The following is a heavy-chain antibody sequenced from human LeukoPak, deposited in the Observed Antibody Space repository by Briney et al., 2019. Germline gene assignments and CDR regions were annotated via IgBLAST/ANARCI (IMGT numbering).Heavy chain of an antibody. V-gene: IGHV4-39*01. CDR3: ARHWGSSSWYRYFDN. CDR2: ISYSGSP. J-gene: IGHJ4*02. D-gene: IGHD6-13*01. CDR1: GDSINRSSYY. Sequence: SETLSLTCTVSGDSINRSSYYWGWIRQPPGKGLEWIGSISYSGSPYYNPSLKSRLTISVETSKNQFSLKLSYVTAADTAVYYCARHWGSSSWYRYFDNWGQGTLVTVSS.